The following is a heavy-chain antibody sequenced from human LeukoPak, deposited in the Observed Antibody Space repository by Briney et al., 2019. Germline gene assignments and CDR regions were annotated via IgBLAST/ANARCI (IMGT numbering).Heavy chain of an antibody. CDR3: ARRKRQWELLDYFGC. J-gene: IGHJ4*02. CDR1: GFTFSDYY. D-gene: IGHD1-26*01. CDR2: ISSGDNTI. V-gene: IGHV3-11*04. Sequence: GGSLRLSCAASGFTFSDYYMSWIRQAPGKGLEWVSYISSGDNTIYYADSVKGRFTMSRDNAKNSLYLQMNSLRAEDTAVYYCARRKRQWELLDYFGCWGQGTLVTVSS.